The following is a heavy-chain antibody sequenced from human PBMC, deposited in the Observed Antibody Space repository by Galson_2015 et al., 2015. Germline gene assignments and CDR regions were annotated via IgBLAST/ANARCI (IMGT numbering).Heavy chain of an antibody. CDR2: ISYDGSNK. D-gene: IGHD3-16*01. CDR3: ARGGGYVSKLPLYYFDY. Sequence: SLRLSCAASGFTFSSYAMHWVRQAPGKGLEWVAVISYDGSNKYYADSVKGRFTISRDNSKNTLYLQMNSLRAEDTAVYYCARGGGYVSKLPLYYFDYWGQGTLVTISS. J-gene: IGHJ4*02. CDR1: GFTFSSYA. V-gene: IGHV3-30-3*01.